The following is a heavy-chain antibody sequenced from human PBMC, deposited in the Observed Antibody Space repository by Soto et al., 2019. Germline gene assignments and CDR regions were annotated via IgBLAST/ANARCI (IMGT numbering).Heavy chain of an antibody. CDR2: ISGSGGST. CDR1: GFTFSSYA. V-gene: IGHV3-23*01. CDR3: AKDRRIQLWLTEGYYFDY. Sequence: PGGSLRLSCAASGFTFSSYAMSWVRQAPGKGLEWVSAISGSGGSTYYADSVKGRFTISRDNSKNTLYLQMNSLRAEDTAVYYCAKDRRIQLWLTEGYYFDYWAREPWSPSPQ. D-gene: IGHD5-18*01. J-gene: IGHJ4*02.